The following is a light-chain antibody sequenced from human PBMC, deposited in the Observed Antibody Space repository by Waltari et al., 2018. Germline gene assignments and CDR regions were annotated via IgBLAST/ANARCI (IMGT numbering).Light chain of an antibody. CDR2: RNN. V-gene: IGLV1-47*01. CDR1: SSNIGSNY. CDR3: AAWDDSLSGRV. Sequence: QSVLTQPPSASGTPGQRVTISCSGSSSNIGSNYVYWYQQLPGTAPKLLTYRNNQRPYGVPDRFSGSKSGTSASLAISGLRSEDEADYYCAAWDDSLSGRVFGGGTKLTVL. J-gene: IGLJ3*02.